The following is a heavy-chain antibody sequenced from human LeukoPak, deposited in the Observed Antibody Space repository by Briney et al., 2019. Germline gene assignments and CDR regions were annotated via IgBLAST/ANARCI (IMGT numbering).Heavy chain of an antibody. V-gene: IGHV1-18*04. D-gene: IGHD1-26*01. CDR3: ARDHRGTSFDY. CDR1: GYTFTSYY. Sequence: ASVKVSCKASGYTFTSYYMHWVRQAPGQGLEWMGWISAYNGNTNYAQKPQGRVTMTTDTSTSTAYMELRSLRSDDTAVYYCARDHRGTSFDYWGQGTLVTVSS. CDR2: ISAYNGNT. J-gene: IGHJ4*02.